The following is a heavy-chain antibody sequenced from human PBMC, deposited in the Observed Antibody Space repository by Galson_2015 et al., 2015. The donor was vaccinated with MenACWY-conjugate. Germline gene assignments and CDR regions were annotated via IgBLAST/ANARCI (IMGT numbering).Heavy chain of an antibody. CDR3: ARERGLRGIATQGAFDI. CDR1: GFTFSDNY. J-gene: IGHJ3*02. Sequence: SLRLSCAASGFTFSDNYMSWIRQAPGKGLEWVSYISSSSSYTNYADSVKGRFTISRDNAKNSLYLLMNSPRAEDTAVYYCARERGLRGIATQGAFDIRGQGTMVTVSS. V-gene: IGHV3-11*06. D-gene: IGHD6-6*01. CDR2: ISSSSSYT.